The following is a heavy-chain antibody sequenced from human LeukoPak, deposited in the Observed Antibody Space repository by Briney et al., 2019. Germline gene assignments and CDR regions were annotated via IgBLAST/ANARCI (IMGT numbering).Heavy chain of an antibody. CDR2: IYSGGTK. D-gene: IGHD3-16*01. V-gene: IGHV3-53*01. Sequence: GVLRLSCAVSGFTVSNYYMSWVRQAPGKGLGWVSIIYSGGTKYYADSVKGRFTISRDNAKNSLYLQMSNLRAEDTAVYFCARGGGLDVWGQGATVTVSS. CDR3: ARGGGLDV. CDR1: GFTVSNYY. J-gene: IGHJ6*02.